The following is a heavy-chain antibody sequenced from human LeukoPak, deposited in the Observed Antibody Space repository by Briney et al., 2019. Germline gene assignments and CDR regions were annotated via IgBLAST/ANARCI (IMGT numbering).Heavy chain of an antibody. CDR3: TRDAAAAGTYWYFDL. V-gene: IGHV3-48*02. J-gene: IGHJ2*01. Sequence: AGGSLRLSCAASGFTFSSYSMNWVRQAPGKGLEWVSYISSSSSTIYYADSVKGRFTISRDNAKNSLYLQMNSLRDEDTALYYCTRDAAAAGTYWYFDLWGRGTLVTVSS. D-gene: IGHD6-13*01. CDR1: GFTFSSYS. CDR2: ISSSSSTI.